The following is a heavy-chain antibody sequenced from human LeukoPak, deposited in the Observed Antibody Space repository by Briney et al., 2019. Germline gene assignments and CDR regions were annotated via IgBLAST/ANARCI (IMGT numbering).Heavy chain of an antibody. CDR1: GFTFSNYY. CDR2: INKDGSVK. J-gene: IGHJ4*02. Sequence: PGGSLRLSCAASGFTFSNYYMSWVRQAPGKGLEWVAHINKDGSVKYYVDSVKGRFTISRDNAKNSLYLQMNSLRVEDTAVYYCARDKVTYWGRGTLVTVS. CDR3: ARDKVTY. V-gene: IGHV3-7*01.